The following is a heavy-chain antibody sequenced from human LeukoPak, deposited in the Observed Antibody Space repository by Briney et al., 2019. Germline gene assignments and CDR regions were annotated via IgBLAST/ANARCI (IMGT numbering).Heavy chain of an antibody. V-gene: IGHV1-2*02. CDR2: INPNSGGT. D-gene: IGHD3-3*01. Sequence: GASVKVSCKASGYTFTGYYMHWVRQAPGQGLEWMGWINPNSGGTNYAQKFQGRVTMTRDTSISTAYMELSRLRSDDTAVYYCARLILEWLSERNAFDIWGQGTMVTVSS. J-gene: IGHJ3*02. CDR3: ARLILEWLSERNAFDI. CDR1: GYTFTGYY.